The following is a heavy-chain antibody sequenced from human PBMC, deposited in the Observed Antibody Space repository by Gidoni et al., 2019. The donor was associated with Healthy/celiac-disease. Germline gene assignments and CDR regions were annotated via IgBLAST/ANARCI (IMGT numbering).Heavy chain of an antibody. CDR1: GGSISSYY. J-gene: IGHJ3*02. V-gene: IGHV4-4*07. D-gene: IGHD2-21*02. CDR2: IYTSGST. CDR3: AREGTVVTHDAFDI. Sequence: QVQLQESGPGLVTPSENLSLTCTVSGGSISSYYWSWIRQPAGKGLEWIGRIYTSGSTNYNHSLKSRVTMSVDTSKNQFSLKLSSVTAADTAVYYCAREGTVVTHDAFDIWGQGTMVTVSS.